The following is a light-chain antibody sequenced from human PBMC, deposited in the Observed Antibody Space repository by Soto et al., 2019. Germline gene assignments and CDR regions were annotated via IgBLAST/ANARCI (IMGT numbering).Light chain of an antibody. J-gene: IGLJ1*01. V-gene: IGLV2-8*01. CDR2: EVS. CDR1: KRDLGGYNY. CDR3: SSYAGSNNFYV. Sequence: LTHPPPPSRAPRQSVTISRTGTKRDLGGYNYVSWYQQHPGKAPKLMIYEVSKRPTGVPDRFSGSKSGNTASLTVSGLQAEDEADYYCSSYAGSNNFYVFGTGTKVTVL.